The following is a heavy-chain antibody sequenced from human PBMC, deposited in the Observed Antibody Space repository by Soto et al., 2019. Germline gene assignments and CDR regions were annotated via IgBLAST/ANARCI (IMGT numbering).Heavy chain of an antibody. J-gene: IGHJ6*02. CDR2: INPNSGGT. D-gene: IGHD3-3*01. V-gene: IGHV1-2*02. CDR3: ARVRAYYFWGGYFITYYYYYGMDA. Sequence: ASVKVSCKASGYTFTGYYMHWVRQAPGQGLEWMGWINPNSGGTNYAQKFQGRVTMTRDTSISTAYMELSRLRSDDTAVYYCARVRAYYFWGGYFITYYYYYGMDAWGQGTTVTVSS. CDR1: GYTFTGYY.